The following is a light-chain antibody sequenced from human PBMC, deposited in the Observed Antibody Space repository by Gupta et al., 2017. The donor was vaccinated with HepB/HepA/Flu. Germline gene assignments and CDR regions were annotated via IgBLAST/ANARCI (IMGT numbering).Light chain of an antibody. CDR1: TVPKKY. CDR2: EDI. Sequence: RAPSVSVSPGQTASITCSGDTVPKKYVSWYQQKAGQAPVLSIYEDIKRPSGFPERCSGSSAGTVATLTINGAQLEDESYYYCYSTDSTGHPLFGGGTKLTVL. J-gene: IGLJ2*01. CDR3: YSTDSTGHPL. V-gene: IGLV3-10*01.